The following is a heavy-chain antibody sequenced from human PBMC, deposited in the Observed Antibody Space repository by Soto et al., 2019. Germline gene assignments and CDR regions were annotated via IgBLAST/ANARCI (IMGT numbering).Heavy chain of an antibody. CDR2: IYPGDSDT. Sequence: GESLKSAGKGSGYSFTSCWIGWVRQMPGKGLEWMGIIYPGDSDTRYSPSFQGQVTISADKSISTGYLQWSSLKASDTAMYYCARHPPILEWSSYYYYGMDVWGQGTTVTVSS. CDR3: ARHPPILEWSSYYYYGMDV. V-gene: IGHV5-51*01. CDR1: GYSFTSCW. J-gene: IGHJ6*02. D-gene: IGHD3-3*01.